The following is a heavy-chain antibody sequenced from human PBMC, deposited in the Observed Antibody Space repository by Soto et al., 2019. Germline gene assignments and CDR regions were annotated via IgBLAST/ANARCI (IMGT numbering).Heavy chain of an antibody. CDR1: GYTFTSYA. J-gene: IGHJ5*02. CDR3: ARKNWNRGSDWFDP. D-gene: IGHD1-1*01. Sequence: GASVKVSCKASGYTFTSYAMHWVRQAPGQRLEWMGWINAGNGNTKYSQKFQGRVTITADESTSTAYMELSSLRSEDTAVYYCARKNWNRGSDWFDPWGQGTLVTVSS. V-gene: IGHV1-3*01. CDR2: INAGNGNT.